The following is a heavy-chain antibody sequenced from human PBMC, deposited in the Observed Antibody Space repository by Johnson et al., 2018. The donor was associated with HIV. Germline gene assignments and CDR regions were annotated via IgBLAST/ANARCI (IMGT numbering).Heavy chain of an antibody. CDR3: AKEEEDAFDI. CDR2: ISYDGTNK. V-gene: IGHV3-30*18. CDR1: GFTFSNYD. J-gene: IGHJ3*02. Sequence: QVQLVESGGGVVQPGRSLRLSCAASGFTFSNYDIHWVRQAPGKGLEWVAFISYDGTNKYYADSVKGRFTISRDNSKNTLYLQMNSLRAEDTAVYYCAKEEEDAFDIWGQGTMVTVSS.